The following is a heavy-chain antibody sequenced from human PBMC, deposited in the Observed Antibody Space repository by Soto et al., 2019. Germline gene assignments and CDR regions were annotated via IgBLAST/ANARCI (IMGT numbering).Heavy chain of an antibody. V-gene: IGHV1-18*01. CDR3: ARSPSLSSSGYYYDYDY. J-gene: IGHJ4*02. CDR2: ISAYNGNT. Sequence: QVQLVQSGAEVKKPGASVKVSCKASGYTFTSYGISWVRQAPGQGLEWMGWISAYNGNTNYAQKLQGRVTMTTDTPPSTAYMELRSLRSDDTPVYYCARSPSLSSSGYYYDYDYWGPGTLVTVSS. D-gene: IGHD3-22*01. CDR1: GYTFTSYG.